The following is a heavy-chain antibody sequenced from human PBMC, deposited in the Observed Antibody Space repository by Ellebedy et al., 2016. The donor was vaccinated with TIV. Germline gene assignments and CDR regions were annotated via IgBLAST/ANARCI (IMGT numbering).Heavy chain of an antibody. V-gene: IGHV1-69*13. J-gene: IGHJ3*02. D-gene: IGHD3-10*01. CDR1: GGTFSSYA. CDR3: ARASIGGSGSYYNPDAFDI. Sequence: AASVKVSCKASGGTFSSYAISWVRQAPGQGLEWMGGIIPIFGTANYAQKFQGRVTITADESTSTAYMELSSLRSEDTAVYYCARASIGGSGSYYNPDAFDIWGQGTMVTVSS. CDR2: IIPIFGTA.